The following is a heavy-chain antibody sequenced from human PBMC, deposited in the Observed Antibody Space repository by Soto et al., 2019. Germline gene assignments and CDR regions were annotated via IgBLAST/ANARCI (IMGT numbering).Heavy chain of an antibody. V-gene: IGHV1-69*01. J-gene: IGHJ5*02. CDR2: ITPVFGTA. CDR1: ADTFNSYS. D-gene: IGHD4-17*01. Sequence: QVQLVQSGAEVKKPGSSVKVSCKASADTFNSYSLRWLRQAPGQRLEWMGGITPVFGTADYAQSFEDRLTITADDSTSTVYMELSSLRSDDTAVYYCARSLEGTTVTNWFDPWGQGALVTVSS. CDR3: ARSLEGTTVTNWFDP.